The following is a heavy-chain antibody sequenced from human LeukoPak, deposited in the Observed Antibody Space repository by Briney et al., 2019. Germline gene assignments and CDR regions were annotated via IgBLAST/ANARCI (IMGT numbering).Heavy chain of an antibody. CDR2: IKSKTDGGTT. CDR3: TTDLRWELIPDDY. V-gene: IGHV3-15*01. Sequence: GGSLRLSCAASEFTFNNAWMSWVRQAPGKGLEWVGRIKSKTDGGTTDYAAPVKGRFTISRDDSKNTLYLQMNSLKTEDTAVYYCTTDLRWELIPDDYWGQRTLVTISS. D-gene: IGHD1-26*01. CDR1: EFTFNNAW. J-gene: IGHJ4*02.